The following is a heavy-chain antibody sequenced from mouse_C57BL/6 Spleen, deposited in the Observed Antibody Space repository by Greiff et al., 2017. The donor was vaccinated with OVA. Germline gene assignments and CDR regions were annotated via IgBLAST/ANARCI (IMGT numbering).Heavy chain of an antibody. CDR1: GFTFTDYY. D-gene: IGHD4-1*02. Sequence: EVNVVESGGGLVQPGGSLSLSCAASGFTFTDYYMSWVRQPPGKALEWLGFIRNKANGYTTEYSASVKGRFTISRDNSQSILYLQMNALRAEDSATYYFASLNWDKYFDVWGTGTTVTVSS. CDR3: ASLNWDKYFDV. V-gene: IGHV7-3*01. CDR2: IRNKANGYTT. J-gene: IGHJ1*03.